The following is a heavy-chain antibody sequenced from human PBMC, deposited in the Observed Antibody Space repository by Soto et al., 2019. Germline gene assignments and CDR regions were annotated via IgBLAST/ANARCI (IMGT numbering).Heavy chain of an antibody. CDR1: GFTFSSYW. J-gene: IGHJ3*02. CDR2: IKYDGSEK. D-gene: IGHD3-3*01. V-gene: IGHV3-7*01. Sequence: GGSLRLSCAASGFTFSSYWMSWVRQAPGKGLEWVANIKYDGSEKYYVDSVKGRFTISRDNAKNSLSLQMNSLRAEDTAVYYCARDQDDSSDAFDIWGQGTMVTVSS. CDR3: ARDQDDSSDAFDI.